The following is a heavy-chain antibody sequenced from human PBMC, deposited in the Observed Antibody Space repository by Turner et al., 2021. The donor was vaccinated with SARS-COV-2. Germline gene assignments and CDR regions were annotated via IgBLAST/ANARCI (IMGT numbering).Heavy chain of an antibody. J-gene: IGHJ6*02. CDR2: INGDGSST. Sequence: GGGLVQPGGSLRLSCAASGFSFGNYWMHWVRQAPGKGLVWVSRINGDGSSTTYADSVKGRFTISRDNANNALYLQMNSLRAEDTAVYYCAKRENGLGVWGQGTTVTVSS. CDR1: GFSFGNYW. V-gene: IGHV3-74*01. CDR3: AKRENGLGV.